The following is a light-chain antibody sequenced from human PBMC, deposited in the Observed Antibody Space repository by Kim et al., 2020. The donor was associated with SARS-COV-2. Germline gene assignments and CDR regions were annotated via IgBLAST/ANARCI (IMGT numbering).Light chain of an antibody. CDR1: QSVSSN. CDR3: QQYNNWPIT. V-gene: IGKV3-15*01. CDR2: DAS. J-gene: IGKJ5*01. Sequence: VSPGERATLSCRASQSVSSNLAWYQQKPGQAPRLLIYDASTRATGIPARFSGSGSGTEFTLTISSLQSEDFAVYYCQQYNNWPITFGQGTRLEIK.